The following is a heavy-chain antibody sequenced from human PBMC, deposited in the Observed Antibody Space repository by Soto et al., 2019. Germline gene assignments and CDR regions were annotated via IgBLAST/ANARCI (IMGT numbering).Heavy chain of an antibody. D-gene: IGHD7-27*01. CDR3: ARPAPGRYFDY. J-gene: IGHJ4*02. Sequence: SETLSLTCTVSGGSISSSSYYWGWIRQPPGKGLEWIGSIYYSGSTYYNPSLKSRVTISVDTSKNQFSLKLSSVTAADTAVYYCARPAPGRYFDYWGQGTLVTVSS. CDR2: IYYSGST. V-gene: IGHV4-39*01. CDR1: GGSISSSSYY.